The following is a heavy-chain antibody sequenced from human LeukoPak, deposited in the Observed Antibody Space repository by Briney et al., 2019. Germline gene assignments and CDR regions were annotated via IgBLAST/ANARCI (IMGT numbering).Heavy chain of an antibody. CDR2: MNDSGST. CDR1: RGSFSGYF. D-gene: IGHD2-8*02. V-gene: IGHV4-34*01. J-gene: IGHJ3*01. CDR3: ARKGFVESTGWRGAFDV. Sequence: KTSETLSLTCAVYRGSFSGYFWSWIRQTPGKGLEWLGEMNDSGSTNYNPSLKSRVTISVAVSKNQYSLRLTSVTAADTAVYYCARKGFVESTGWRGAFDVWGQGTMVTVSS.